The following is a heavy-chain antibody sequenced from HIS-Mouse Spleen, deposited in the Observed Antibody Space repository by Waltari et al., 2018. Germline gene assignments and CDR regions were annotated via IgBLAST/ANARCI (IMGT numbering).Heavy chain of an antibody. D-gene: IGHD6-13*01. CDR1: GFTFSSYW. J-gene: IGHJ4*02. CDR2: IKQDGSEK. Sequence: EVQLVESGGGLVQPGGSLRLSCAASGFTFSSYWMSWVRQAPGKGLEWVANIKQDGSEKYYVDSVKGRFAISRDNAKNSLYLQMNSLRAEDTAVYYCARVLSSSWYDYWGQGTLVTVSS. CDR3: ARVLSSSWYDY. V-gene: IGHV3-7*04.